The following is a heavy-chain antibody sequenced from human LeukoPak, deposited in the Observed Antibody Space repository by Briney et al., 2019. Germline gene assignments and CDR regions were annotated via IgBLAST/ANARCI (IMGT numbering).Heavy chain of an antibody. Sequence: PSGTLSLTCSVSGDDISSSNWWTWVRQPPQKGLEWIGEVYHSGSTNYNPSLKSRIYMSVDKSQNRFSLRLTSVTAADTAVYFCARVPYGSVSPGAFDIWGQGTMVTVSS. J-gene: IGHJ3*02. CDR2: VYHSGST. V-gene: IGHV4-4*02. CDR1: GDDISSSNW. D-gene: IGHD3-10*01. CDR3: ARVPYGSVSPGAFDI.